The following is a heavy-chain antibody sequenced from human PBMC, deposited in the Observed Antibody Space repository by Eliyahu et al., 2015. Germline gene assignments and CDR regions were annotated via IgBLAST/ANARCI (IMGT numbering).Heavy chain of an antibody. CDR3: AGYCSSPTCYGSDP. Sequence: QLQLQESGPGLVKPSETLSLTCTVSGGXISRGSYYGGWXRPPXGKGLEGXGGMXXNGGTNYNPSVQSRVALYLDTSKNQLSLKLSSVTAADTAVYYCAGYCSSPTCYGSDPWGQGTLVTVSS. V-gene: IGHV4-39*01. CDR2: MXXNGGT. D-gene: IGHD2-2*01. CDR1: GGXISRGSYY. J-gene: IGHJ5*02.